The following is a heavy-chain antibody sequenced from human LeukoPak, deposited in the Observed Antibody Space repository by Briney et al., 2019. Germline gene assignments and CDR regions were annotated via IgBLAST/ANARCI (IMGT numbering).Heavy chain of an antibody. CDR3: ARGPGSAVVY. J-gene: IGHJ4*02. D-gene: IGHD1-26*01. CDR2: MNHSGST. Sequence: SETLSLTCAVYRGSLSGYYWSWIRQSPGKGLEWIGEMNHSGSTNYNPSLKSRVNISVDTSKHQFSLKVSSVTAADTAVYYCARGPGSAVVYWGQGTLVTVSS. CDR1: RGSLSGYY. V-gene: IGHV4-34*01.